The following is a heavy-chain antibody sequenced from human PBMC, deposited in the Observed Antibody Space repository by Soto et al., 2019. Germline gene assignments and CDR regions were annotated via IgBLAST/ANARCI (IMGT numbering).Heavy chain of an antibody. CDR2: MNPNSGNT. V-gene: IGHV1-8*01. J-gene: IGHJ4*02. CDR1: GYTFTSYD. Sequence: ASVKVSCKASGYTFTSYDINWVLQATGQGLEWMGWMNPNSGNTGYAQKFQGRVTMTRNTSISTAYMELSSLRSEDTAVYYCRVTYYYDSSGYALDYWGQGTLVTVSS. CDR3: RVTYYYDSSGYALDY. D-gene: IGHD3-22*01.